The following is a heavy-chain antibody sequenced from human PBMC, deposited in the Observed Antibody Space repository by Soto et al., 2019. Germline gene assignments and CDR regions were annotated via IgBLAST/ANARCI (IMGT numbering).Heavy chain of an antibody. Sequence: EVQLLESGGGLVQPGGSLRLSCAGSGFSFPHYGMSWVRRAPGRGLEWVSGISATGDDTNYADSVGDRFSISRDSSKAKLYLQMRSVRADDTAIYHCVKLLGEEVTATLDSWGQGTLVTVSS. V-gene: IGHV3-23*01. D-gene: IGHD2-21*02. CDR3: VKLLGEEVTATLDS. CDR2: ISATGDDT. CDR1: GFSFPHYG. J-gene: IGHJ4*02.